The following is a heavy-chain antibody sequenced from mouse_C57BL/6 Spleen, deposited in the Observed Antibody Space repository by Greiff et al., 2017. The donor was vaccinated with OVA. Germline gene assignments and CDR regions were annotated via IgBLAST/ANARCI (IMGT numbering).Heavy chain of an antibody. D-gene: IGHD3-1*01. CDR3: ARGTAGDYAMDY. CDR2: IYPRSGNT. CDR1: GYTFTSYG. Sequence: VKLVESGAELARPGASVKLSCKASGYTFTSYGISWVKQRTGQGLEWIGEIYPRSGNTYYNEKFKGKATLTADKSSSTAYMELRSLTSEDSAVYFCARGTAGDYAMDYWGQGTSVTVSS. V-gene: IGHV1-81*01. J-gene: IGHJ4*01.